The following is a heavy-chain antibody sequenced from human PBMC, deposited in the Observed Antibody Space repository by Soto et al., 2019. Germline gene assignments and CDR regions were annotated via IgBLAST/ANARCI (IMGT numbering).Heavy chain of an antibody. D-gene: IGHD1-26*01. CDR3: AGNPQSEYSGSYYFDY. CDR2: IIPIFGTA. Sequence: ASVKVSCKASGGTFSSYAISWVRQAPGQGLEWMGGIIPIFGTANYAQKFQGRVTITADESTTTAYTELSSLRSEDTAVYYCAGNPQSEYSGSYYFDYWGQGTLVTVSS. V-gene: IGHV1-69*13. J-gene: IGHJ4*02. CDR1: GGTFSSYA.